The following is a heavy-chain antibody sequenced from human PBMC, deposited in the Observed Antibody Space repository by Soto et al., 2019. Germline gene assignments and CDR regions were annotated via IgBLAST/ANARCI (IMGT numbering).Heavy chain of an antibody. CDR3: ARDSGMEWPRYGMDV. J-gene: IGHJ6*02. CDR2: INAGNGNT. Sequence: ASVKVSCKASGYTFTSYAMHWVRQAPGQRLEWMGWINAGNGNTKYSQKFQGRVTITRETSASTAYMELSSLRSEDTAVYYCARDSGMEWPRYGMDVWGQGTTVTVYS. V-gene: IGHV1-3*01. CDR1: GYTFTSYA. D-gene: IGHD3-3*01.